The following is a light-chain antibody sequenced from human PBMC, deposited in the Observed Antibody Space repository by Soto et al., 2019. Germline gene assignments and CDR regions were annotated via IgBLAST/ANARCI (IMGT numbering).Light chain of an antibody. J-gene: IGKJ4*01. Sequence: EIVMTQSPANLSVSPGERATLSCRASQSVSSYLDWYQQKPGQAPRLLIYGASTRATGLPAMFSGSGSGTEFTLTISSLQSEDFAVYYCQQYNNWLTFGGGTKVEIK. V-gene: IGKV3D-15*01. CDR3: QQYNNWLT. CDR1: QSVSSY. CDR2: GAS.